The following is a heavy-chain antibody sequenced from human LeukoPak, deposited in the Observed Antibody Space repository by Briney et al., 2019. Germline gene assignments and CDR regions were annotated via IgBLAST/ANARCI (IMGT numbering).Heavy chain of an antibody. CDR1: GGSFSGYY. CDR3: ATLTTSNYYGMDV. D-gene: IGHD2/OR15-2a*01. J-gene: IGHJ6*02. Sequence: SETLSLTCAVYGGSFSGYYWSWIRQPPGKGLEWIGEINHSGSTNYNPSLKSRVTISVDTSKNQFSLKLSSVTAADTAVNYCATLTTSNYYGMDVWGQGTTVTVSS. CDR2: INHSGST. V-gene: IGHV4-34*01.